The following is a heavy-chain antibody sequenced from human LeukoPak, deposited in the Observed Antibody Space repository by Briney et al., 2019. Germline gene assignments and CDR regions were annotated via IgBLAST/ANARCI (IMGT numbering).Heavy chain of an antibody. V-gene: IGHV1-2*02. CDR2: INPNCGGT. J-gene: IGHJ2*01. D-gene: IGHD7-27*01. CDR3: VRFGSNWGFRYFDL. CDR1: GYTFTDYY. Sequence: ASVKVSCKASGYTFTDYYMHWVRQAPGQGLEWMGWINPNCGGTNYAQKFQGRVTMTRDTSISTAYMELSRLRSDDTAVYYCVRFGSNWGFRYFDLWGRGTLVTVSS.